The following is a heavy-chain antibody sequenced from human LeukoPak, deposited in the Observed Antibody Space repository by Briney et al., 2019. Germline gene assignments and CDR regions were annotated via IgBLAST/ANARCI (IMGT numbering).Heavy chain of an antibody. CDR1: GGSISSGSYY. CDR3: ARDYPAAALDY. D-gene: IGHD6-13*01. J-gene: IGHJ4*02. Sequence: PSETLSLTCTVSGGSISSGSYYWSWIRQPAGKGLEWIGRIYTTGSTNYNPSLKSRVTISVDTSKNQFSLKLSSVTAADTAVYYCARDYPAAALDYWGQGTLVTVSS. CDR2: IYTTGST. V-gene: IGHV4-61*02.